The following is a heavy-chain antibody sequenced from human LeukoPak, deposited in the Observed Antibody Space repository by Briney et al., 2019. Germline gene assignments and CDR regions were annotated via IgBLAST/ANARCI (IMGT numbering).Heavy chain of an antibody. J-gene: IGHJ5*02. D-gene: IGHD1-20*01. CDR1: GGSISSYY. CDR3: ARGFITGTNFDP. CDR2: IYYSGST. Sequence: SETLSLTCTASGGSISSYYWSWIRQPPGKGLEWIGYIYYSGSTNYNPSLKSRVTISVDTSKNQFSLKLSSVTAADTAVYYCARGFITGTNFDPWGQGTLVTVSS. V-gene: IGHV4-59*01.